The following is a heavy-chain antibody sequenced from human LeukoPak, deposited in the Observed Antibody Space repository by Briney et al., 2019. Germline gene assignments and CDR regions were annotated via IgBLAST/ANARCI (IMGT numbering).Heavy chain of an antibody. CDR3: AKLDSGPGYGDYGAFDI. CDR1: GFTFSSYA. CDR2: ISGSGGST. J-gene: IGHJ3*02. V-gene: IGHV3-23*01. D-gene: IGHD4-17*01. Sequence: GGSLRLSCAAPGFTFSSYAMSWVRQAPGKGLEWVSAISGSGGSTYYADSVKGRFTISRDNSKNTLYLQMNSLRAEDTAVYYCAKLDSGPGYGDYGAFDIWGQGTMVTVSS.